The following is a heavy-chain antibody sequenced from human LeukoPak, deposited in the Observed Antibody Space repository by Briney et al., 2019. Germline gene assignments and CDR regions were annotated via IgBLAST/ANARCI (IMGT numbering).Heavy chain of an antibody. Sequence: SETLSLTCTVSGGSISSSSYYWSWIRQPPGKGLEWIGSIYYSGGTYYNPSLKSRVTISVDTSKNQFSLKLSSVTAADTAVYYCAREPDYGGNEIMIDYWGQGTLVTVSS. CDR3: AREPDYGGNEIMIDY. D-gene: IGHD4-23*01. V-gene: IGHV4-39*07. J-gene: IGHJ4*02. CDR2: IYYSGGT. CDR1: GGSISSSSYY.